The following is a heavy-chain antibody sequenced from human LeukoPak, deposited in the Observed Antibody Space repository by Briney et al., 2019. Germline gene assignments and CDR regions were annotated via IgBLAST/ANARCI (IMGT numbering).Heavy chain of an antibody. CDR3: ATPVPHGSDPSLYYYYMDV. V-gene: IGHV4-34*01. CDR1: GGSFSGYY. J-gene: IGHJ6*03. Sequence: SETLSLTCSVYGGSFSGYYWSWIRQPPGKGLEWIGEINHSGSTNYNPSLKSRVTISVDTSKNQFSLKLSSVTAADTAVYYCATPVPHGSDPSLYYYYMDVWGKGTTVTISS. CDR2: INHSGST. D-gene: IGHD3-10*01.